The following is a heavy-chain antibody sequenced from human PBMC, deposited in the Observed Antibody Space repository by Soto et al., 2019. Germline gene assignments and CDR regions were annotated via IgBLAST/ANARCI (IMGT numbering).Heavy chain of an antibody. J-gene: IGHJ4*02. CDR3: ARDEVGAFEYSSSSGVDY. V-gene: IGHV3-21*01. D-gene: IGHD6-6*01. CDR2: ISSSSSYI. Sequence: EVQLVESGGGLVKPGGSLRLSCAASGFTFSSYSMNWVRQAPGKGLEWVSSISSSSSYIYYADSVKGRFTISRDNAKNSLYLQMNSLRAEDTAVYYCARDEVGAFEYSSSSGVDYWGQGTLVTVSS. CDR1: GFTFSSYS.